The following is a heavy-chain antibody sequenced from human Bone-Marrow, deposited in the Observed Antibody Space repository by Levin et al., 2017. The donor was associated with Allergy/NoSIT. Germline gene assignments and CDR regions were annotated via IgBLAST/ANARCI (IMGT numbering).Heavy chain of an antibody. Sequence: PGESLKISCATSGFTFTTYAIHWVRQAPGKGLEWVAVIWYDGSNEYYADSVRGRFTISRDNSKNTLYLQMNSLRAEDTAVYYCARDSVKVVEPAPDDNNQPSLLMDVWGQGTTVIVSS. CDR1: GFTFTTYA. D-gene: IGHD3-22*01. CDR2: IWYDGSNE. V-gene: IGHV3-33*01. CDR3: ARDSVKVVEPAPDDNNQPSLLMDV. J-gene: IGHJ6*02.